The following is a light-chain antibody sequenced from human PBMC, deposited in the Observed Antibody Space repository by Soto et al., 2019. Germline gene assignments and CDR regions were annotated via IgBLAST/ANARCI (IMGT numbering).Light chain of an antibody. J-gene: IGKJ1*01. CDR3: QQYNNWWT. CDR1: QSVSNN. V-gene: IGKV3-15*01. Sequence: EIVMTQSPATLSVSPGERATLSCRASQSVSNNLAWYPKKPGQAPRLLIYGASTRATGIPARFSGSGSGTDSTPTISSLQSEHVAFYYCQQYNNWWTFGQGTRVDIK. CDR2: GAS.